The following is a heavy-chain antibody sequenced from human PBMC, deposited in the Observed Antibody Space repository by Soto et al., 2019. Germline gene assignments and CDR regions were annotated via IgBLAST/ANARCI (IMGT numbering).Heavy chain of an antibody. CDR3: VSAAKWELLFDY. CDR2: IYYTEGT. CDR1: GGSISSSNYY. J-gene: IGHJ4*02. V-gene: IGHV4-39*01. D-gene: IGHD1-26*01. Sequence: SETLSLTCTVSGGSISSSNYYWAWIRQPPGKGLEWIGNIYYTEGTYYNPSLKSRVTISVDTSENQVSLKLFSVTAADTALYYCVSAAKWELLFDYWGQGIQVTVSS.